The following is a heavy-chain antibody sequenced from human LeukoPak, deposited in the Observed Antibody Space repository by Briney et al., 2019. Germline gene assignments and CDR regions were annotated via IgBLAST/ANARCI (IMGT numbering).Heavy chain of an antibody. CDR3: AKVDTAMVAPSLFDY. CDR1: GFTFSSYA. Sequence: GGSLRLSCAASGFTFSSYAMSWVRQAPGQGLQWFSAISGSGGSTYYADSVKGRFTISRDNSKNTLYLQMNSLRAEDTAVYYCAKVDTAMVAPSLFDYWGQGTLVTVSS. J-gene: IGHJ4*02. D-gene: IGHD5-18*01. CDR2: ISGSGGST. V-gene: IGHV3-23*01.